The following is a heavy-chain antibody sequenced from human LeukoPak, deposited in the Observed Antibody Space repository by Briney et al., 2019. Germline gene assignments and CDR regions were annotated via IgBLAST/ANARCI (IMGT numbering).Heavy chain of an antibody. J-gene: IGHJ4*02. D-gene: IGHD3-22*01. CDR1: GFTFSYYA. CDR2: IKEDGSEK. Sequence: GRSLRLFCAASGFTFSYYAMSWVRQAPGRGLEWVANIKEDGSEKYYGDSVKGRFTISRDNAKNSLYLQMNSLRAEDTAVYYCARDSSGYQWGQGTLVTVSP. V-gene: IGHV3-7*01. CDR3: ARDSSGYQ.